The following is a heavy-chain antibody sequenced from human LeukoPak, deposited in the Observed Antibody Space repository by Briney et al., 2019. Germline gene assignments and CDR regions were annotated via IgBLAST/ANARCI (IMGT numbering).Heavy chain of an antibody. D-gene: IGHD6-6*01. CDR2: ITNSGGDT. J-gene: IGHJ4*02. CDR1: GFTFSTYA. Sequence: GGSLRLSCAASGFTFSTYAMSWVRQAPGTGLERVSSITNSGGDTWHADSVKGRLTISRDNSKNTLFLQMNSLRAEDTALYYCAKGSSSSRPYYFDDWGQGTLVTVSS. V-gene: IGHV3-23*01. CDR3: AKGSSSSRPYYFDD.